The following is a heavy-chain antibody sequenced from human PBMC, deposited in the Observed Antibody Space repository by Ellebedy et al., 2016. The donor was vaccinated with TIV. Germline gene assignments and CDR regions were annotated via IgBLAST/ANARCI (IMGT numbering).Heavy chain of an antibody. V-gene: IGHV1-46*01. CDR2: INPSGGST. J-gene: IGHJ6*02. D-gene: IGHD1-1*01. CDR1: GYTFTSYY. Sequence: ASVKVSXXASGYTFTSYYMHWVRQAPGQGLEWMGIINPSGGSTSYAQKFQGRVTMTRDTSTSTVYMELSSLRSEDTAVYYCATPEGVNPHDLHGMDVWGQGTTVTVSS. CDR3: ATPEGVNPHDLHGMDV.